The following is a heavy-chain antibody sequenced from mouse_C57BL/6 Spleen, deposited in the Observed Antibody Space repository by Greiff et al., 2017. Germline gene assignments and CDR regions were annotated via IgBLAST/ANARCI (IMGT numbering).Heavy chain of an antibody. V-gene: IGHV1-54*01. Sequence: QLQLKPSGAELVRPGPSVKVSCKVSGDAFTNSLIEWVKQRPGQGFEWIGVINPGSGGTNYNEKFKGKANRTADKSSSTAYMQLSSLTSEDTAVYFCSRGGNWDGHYFDYWGQGTTRTVSS. CDR2: INPGSGGT. CDR3: SRGGNWDGHYFDY. CDR1: GDAFTNSL. D-gene: IGHD4-1*01. J-gene: IGHJ2*01.